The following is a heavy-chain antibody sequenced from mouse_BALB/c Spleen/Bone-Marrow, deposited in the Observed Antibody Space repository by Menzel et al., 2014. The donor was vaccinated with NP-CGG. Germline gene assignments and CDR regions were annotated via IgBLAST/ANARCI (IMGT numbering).Heavy chain of an antibody. J-gene: IGHJ4*01. V-gene: IGHV14-3*02. D-gene: IGHD4-1*01. Sequence: VQLKESGAELVKPGASVKSSCTASGFNTKDTYMHWVKQRPEQGLEWIGRIDPANGNTKYDPKFQGKATITADTSSNTAYLQLSSLTSEDTAVYYCARWEYYAMDYWGQGTSVTVSS. CDR3: ARWEYYAMDY. CDR1: GFNTKDTY. CDR2: IDPANGNT.